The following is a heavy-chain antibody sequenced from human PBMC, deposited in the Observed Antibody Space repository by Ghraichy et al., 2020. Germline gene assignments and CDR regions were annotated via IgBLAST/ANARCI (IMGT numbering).Heavy chain of an antibody. Sequence: ASVKVSCRASGYVFTTNGLSWVRQAPGQGFEWMGWISTSNGSPNYAQKFQDRVTMTTDTSKSTAYLELRSLRSDDTAVYYCAREGYCSGGSCYSGVVDYWGQGTLVTVSS. CDR1: GYVFTTNG. CDR3: AREGYCSGGSCYSGVVDY. J-gene: IGHJ4*02. V-gene: IGHV1-18*01. CDR2: ISTSNGSP. D-gene: IGHD2-15*01.